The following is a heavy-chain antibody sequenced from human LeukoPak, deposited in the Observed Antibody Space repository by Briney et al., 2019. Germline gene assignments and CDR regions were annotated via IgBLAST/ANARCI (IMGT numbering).Heavy chain of an antibody. Sequence: ASVKVSCKASGYTFTGYYMHWVRQAPGQGLEWMGWINPNSGDTSYAQKFQGRVTMTRDTSISTAYMELSRLRSDDTAVYYCAREGYCSSTSCAHDYWGQGTLVTVSS. V-gene: IGHV1-2*02. CDR1: GYTFTGYY. J-gene: IGHJ4*02. CDR2: INPNSGDT. CDR3: AREGYCSSTSCAHDY. D-gene: IGHD2-2*01.